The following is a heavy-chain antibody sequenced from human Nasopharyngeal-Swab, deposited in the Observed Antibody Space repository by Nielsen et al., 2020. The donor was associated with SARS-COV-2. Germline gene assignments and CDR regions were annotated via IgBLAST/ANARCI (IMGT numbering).Heavy chain of an antibody. CDR2: IYYSGST. D-gene: IGHD5-18*01. CDR1: GGSISSSSYY. Sequence: SETLSLTCTVSGGSISSSSYYWGWIRQPPGKGLEWIGSIYYSGSTYYNPSLKSRVTLSVDTSKNQFSLKLSSVTAADTAVYYCARHTCGVDTPMLSQYDYYYYMDVWGKGTTVTVSS. CDR3: ARHTCGVDTPMLSQYDYYYYMDV. V-gene: IGHV4-39*01. J-gene: IGHJ6*03.